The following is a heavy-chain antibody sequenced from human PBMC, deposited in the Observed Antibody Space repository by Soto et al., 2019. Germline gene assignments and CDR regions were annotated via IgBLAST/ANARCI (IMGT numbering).Heavy chain of an antibody. CDR3: ARWAPAMVSFDY. J-gene: IGHJ4*02. CDR1: GFTFCSYW. CDR2: IKQDGSEK. D-gene: IGHD5-18*01. V-gene: IGHV3-7*03. Sequence: EVQLVESGGGLVQPGGSLRLSCAASGFTFCSYWMSWVRQAPGKGLEWVANIKQDGSEKYYVDSVKGRFTISRDNAKNSPYLQMNSLRAEDTAVYYRARWAPAMVSFDYWGQGPLVPVSS.